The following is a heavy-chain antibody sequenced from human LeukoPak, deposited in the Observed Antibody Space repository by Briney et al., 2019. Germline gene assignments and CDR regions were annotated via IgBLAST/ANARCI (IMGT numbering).Heavy chain of an antibody. Sequence: SETLSLTCTVSGGSISSSSYHWGWIRQPPGKGLEWIGSIYYSGSTYYNPSLKSRVTISVDTSKNQFSLKLSSVTAADTAVYYCARGRIQLWRGYFDYWGQGTLVTVSS. J-gene: IGHJ4*02. D-gene: IGHD5-18*01. CDR2: IYYSGST. V-gene: IGHV4-39*07. CDR3: ARGRIQLWRGYFDY. CDR1: GGSISSSSYH.